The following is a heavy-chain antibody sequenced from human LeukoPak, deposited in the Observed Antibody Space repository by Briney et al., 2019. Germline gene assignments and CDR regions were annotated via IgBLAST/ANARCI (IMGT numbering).Heavy chain of an antibody. V-gene: IGHV4-59*01. CDR1: GDSISSNH. CDR3: ARVGRGDHTWGSYSCDH. D-gene: IGHD3-16*01. Sequence: SETLSLTCAVSGDSISSNHWSWIRQPPGKGLEWIGYISYSGSTSHNPSLKSRVTISVDTSKNQFSLKLSSVTAADTAVYYCARVGRGDHTWGSYSCDHWGQGTLVTVSS. CDR2: ISYSGST. J-gene: IGHJ4*02.